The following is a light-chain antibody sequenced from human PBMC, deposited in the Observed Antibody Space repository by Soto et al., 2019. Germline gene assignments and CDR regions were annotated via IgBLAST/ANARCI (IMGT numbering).Light chain of an antibody. V-gene: IGKV3-11*01. CDR1: QSVSSY. CDR3: QQRSNWRTT. CDR2: DAS. J-gene: IGKJ4*01. Sequence: EFVLTQYPATLSLSPGERATLSCRASQSVSSYLAWYQQKPGQAPRLLIYDASNRASGIPARFSGSGSGTDFTLTISSLEPEDFAVYYCQQRSNWRTTFGGGTKVEIK.